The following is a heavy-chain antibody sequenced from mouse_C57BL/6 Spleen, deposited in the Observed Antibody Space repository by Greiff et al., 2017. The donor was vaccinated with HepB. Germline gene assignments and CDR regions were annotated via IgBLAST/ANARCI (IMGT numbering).Heavy chain of an antibody. D-gene: IGHD2-4*01. CDR3: ERERDDYDVVPYLDY. Sequence: QVQLQQSGPELVKPGASVKISCKASGYAFSSSWMNWVKQRPGKGLEWIGRIYPGDGDTNYNGKFKGKATLTADKSSSTAYMQLSSLTSEDSAVYFGERERDDYDVVPYLDYWGQGTTLTVSS. J-gene: IGHJ2*01. CDR1: GYAFSSSW. V-gene: IGHV1-82*01. CDR2: IYPGDGDT.